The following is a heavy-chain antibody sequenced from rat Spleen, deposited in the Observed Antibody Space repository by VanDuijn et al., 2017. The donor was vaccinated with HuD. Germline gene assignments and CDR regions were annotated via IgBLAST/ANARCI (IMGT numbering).Heavy chain of an antibody. CDR3: ARGDRYNYVMDA. V-gene: IGHV5-29*01. Sequence: EVQLVESGGGLLQPGRSLKLSCAASGFTFSNFDMAWVRQAPTKGLEWVATISYDGSSTYYRDSVKGRFTISRDNAKSTLYLQMDSLRSEDTATYYCARGDRYNYVMDAWGQGASVTVSS. CDR1: GFTFSNFD. J-gene: IGHJ4*01. D-gene: IGHD1-5*01. CDR2: ISYDGSST.